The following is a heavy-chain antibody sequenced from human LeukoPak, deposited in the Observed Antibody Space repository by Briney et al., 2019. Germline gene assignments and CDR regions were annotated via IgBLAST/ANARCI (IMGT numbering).Heavy chain of an antibody. CDR1: GFTFSSYA. CDR2: IRSKAYGGTT. CDR3: TRVSGYCSTTVCRNTNFDY. V-gene: IGHV3-49*04. Sequence: PGGSLRLSCAASGFTFSSYAMHWVRQAPGKGLEWVGFIRSKAYGGTTEDAASVRGRFTISRDDSKSIAYLQMNSLQTEDTAMYYCTRVSGYCSTTVCRNTNFDYWGQGTLVTVSS. J-gene: IGHJ4*02. D-gene: IGHD2-2*01.